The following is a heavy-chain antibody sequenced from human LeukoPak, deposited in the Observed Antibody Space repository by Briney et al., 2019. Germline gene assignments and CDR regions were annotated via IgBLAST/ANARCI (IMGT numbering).Heavy chain of an antibody. J-gene: IGHJ6*04. CDR1: GYTFTNYD. Sequence: SCKASGYTFTNYDINWVRQAPGKGLEGVSYISSSGSTIYYADSVKGRFTISRDNAKNSLYLQMNSLRAEDTAVYYCAELGITMIGGVWGKGTTVTISS. CDR3: AELGITMIGGV. D-gene: IGHD3-10*02. CDR2: ISSSGSTI. V-gene: IGHV3-48*03.